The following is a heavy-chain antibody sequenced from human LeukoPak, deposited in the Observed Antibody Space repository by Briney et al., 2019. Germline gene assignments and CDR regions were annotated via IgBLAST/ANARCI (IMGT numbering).Heavy chain of an antibody. CDR1: GFTFSSYD. D-gene: IGHD2-2*01. V-gene: IGHV3-13*01. J-gene: IGHJ6*02. Sequence: GGSLRLSCAASGFTFSSYDMHWVRQATGKGLEWVSAIGTAGDTYYPGSVKGRFTISRENAKNSLYLQMNSLRAGDTAVYYCARISRSYGMDVWGRGTTVTVSS. CDR2: IGTAGDT. CDR3: ARISRSYGMDV.